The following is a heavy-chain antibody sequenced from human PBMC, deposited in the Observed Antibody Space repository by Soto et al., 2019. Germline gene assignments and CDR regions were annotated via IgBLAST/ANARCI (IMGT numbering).Heavy chain of an antibody. CDR2: IYPRSGTT. V-gene: IGHV1-46*01. D-gene: IGHD3-22*01. CDR1: GYNFTSHY. J-gene: IGHJ6*02. CDR3: ARVGYSSTGTTFHYHGLDV. Sequence: VASVKVSCKASGYNFTSHYMHWVRQAPGQGLESMGIIYPRSGTTIYAQKFQGRVTMTRDTSTHTFYMELSSLRSEDTAMYYCARVGYSSTGTTFHYHGLDVWGQGTTVTVSS.